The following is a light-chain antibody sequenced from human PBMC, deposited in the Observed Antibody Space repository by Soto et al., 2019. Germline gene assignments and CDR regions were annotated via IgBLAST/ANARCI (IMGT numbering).Light chain of an antibody. Sequence: VLTPPPSVSAATGQKVTISCSESSSNIGNNYVSWYQQLPGTAPKLLIYENNKRPSGIPDRFSGSKSGTSATLGITGLQTGDEADYYCGTWDSSLSAGVFGPGTKVTVL. CDR2: ENN. V-gene: IGLV1-51*02. CDR1: SSNIGNNY. J-gene: IGLJ1*01. CDR3: GTWDSSLSAGV.